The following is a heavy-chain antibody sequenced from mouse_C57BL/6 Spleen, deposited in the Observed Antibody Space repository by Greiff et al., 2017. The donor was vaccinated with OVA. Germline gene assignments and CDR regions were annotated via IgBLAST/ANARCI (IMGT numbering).Heavy chain of an antibody. CDR1: GYAFTNYL. CDR3: ARRGGYYDYDVPTDYAMDY. V-gene: IGHV1-54*01. D-gene: IGHD2-4*01. CDR2: INPGSGGT. J-gene: IGHJ4*01. Sequence: VQLQESGAELVRPGTSVKVSCKASGYAFTNYLIEWVKQRPGQGLEWIGVINPGSGGTNYNEKFKGKATLTADKSSSTAYMQLSSLTSEDSAVYFCARRGGYYDYDVPTDYAMDYWGQGTSVTVSS.